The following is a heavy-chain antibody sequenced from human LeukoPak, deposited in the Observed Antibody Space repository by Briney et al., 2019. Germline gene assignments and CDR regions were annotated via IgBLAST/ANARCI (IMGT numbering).Heavy chain of an antibody. V-gene: IGHV4-34*01. Sequence: PSETLSLTCAVYGGSFSGYYWSWIRQPPGKGLEWIGEINHSGSTNYNPSLKSRVTISVDTSKNQFSLKLSSVTAADTAVYYCARGGGIAAAVNFDYWGQGTLVTVSS. CDR1: GGSFSGYY. CDR3: ARGGGIAAAVNFDY. D-gene: IGHD6-13*01. CDR2: INHSGST. J-gene: IGHJ4*02.